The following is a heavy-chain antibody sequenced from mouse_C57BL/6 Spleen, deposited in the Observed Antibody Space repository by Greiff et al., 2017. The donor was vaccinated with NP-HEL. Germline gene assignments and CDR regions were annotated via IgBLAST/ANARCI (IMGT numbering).Heavy chain of an antibody. J-gene: IGHJ1*03. V-gene: IGHV5-17*01. D-gene: IGHD1-1*01. CDR1: GFTFSDYG. CDR2: ISSGSSTI. CDR3: ARRDYGSSYWYFDV. Sequence: EVQLMESGGGLVKPGGSLKLSCAASGFTFSDYGMHWVRQAPEKGLEWVAYISSGSSTIYYADTVKGRFTISRDNAKNTLFLQMTSLRSEDTAMYYCARRDYGSSYWYFDVWGTGTTVTVSS.